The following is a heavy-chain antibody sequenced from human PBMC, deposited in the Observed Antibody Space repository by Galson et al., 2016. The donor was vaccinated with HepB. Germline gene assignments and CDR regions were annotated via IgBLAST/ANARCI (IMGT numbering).Heavy chain of an antibody. CDR1: GGSFSGYV. D-gene: IGHD2-8*01. CDR2: VIPISGTT. V-gene: IGHV1-69*13. CDR3: AREGVGATFVY. Sequence: SVKVSCKASGGSFSGYVIDWVRQAPGQGLEWMGRVIPISGTTDYAQNFQGRVTITAEESTSTAYMELSSLRPDDTAVYFCAREGVGATFVYWGQGTLVTVSS. J-gene: IGHJ4*02.